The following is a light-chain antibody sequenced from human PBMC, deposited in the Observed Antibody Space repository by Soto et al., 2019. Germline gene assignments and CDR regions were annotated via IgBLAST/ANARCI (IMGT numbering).Light chain of an antibody. CDR3: QQYGSSPT. J-gene: IGKJ4*01. CDR1: QSASSSY. CDR2: GAS. V-gene: IGKV3-20*01. Sequence: EIVLTQSPGTLSLSPGERATLSCGASQSASSSYLAWYQQKPGQAPRLLIYGASSRATGIPDRSSGSGSGTDFTLTISRLEPEDFAVYYCQQYGSSPTFGGGTKVDIK.